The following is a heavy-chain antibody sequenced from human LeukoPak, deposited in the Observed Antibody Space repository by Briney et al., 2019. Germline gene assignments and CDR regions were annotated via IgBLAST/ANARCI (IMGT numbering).Heavy chain of an antibody. CDR1: GYTFTSYD. D-gene: IGHD3-22*01. J-gene: IGHJ6*02. CDR2: MNPNSGNT. V-gene: IGHV1-8*01. CDR3: ARYYYDSSGYFGYYYYGMDV. Sequence: ASVKVSCEASGYTFTSYDINWVRQATGQGLEWMGWMNPNSGNTGYAQKFQGRVTMTRNTSISTAYMELSSLRSEDTAVYYCARYYYDSSGYFGYYYYGMDVWGQGTTVTVSS.